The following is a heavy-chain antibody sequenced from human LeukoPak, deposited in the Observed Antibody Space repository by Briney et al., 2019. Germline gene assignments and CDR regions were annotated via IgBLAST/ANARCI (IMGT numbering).Heavy chain of an antibody. V-gene: IGHV4-59*01. CDR3: AREIVVVVAATQRHYYYYYGMDV. D-gene: IGHD2-15*01. CDR2: IYYSGST. J-gene: IGHJ6*02. CDR1: GGSISSYY. Sequence: SETLSLTCTVSGGSISSYYWSWIRQPPGKGLEWIGYIYYSGSTNYHPSLKSRVTISVDTSKNQFSLKLSSVTAADTAVYYCAREIVVVVAATQRHYYYYYGMDVWGQGTTVTVSS.